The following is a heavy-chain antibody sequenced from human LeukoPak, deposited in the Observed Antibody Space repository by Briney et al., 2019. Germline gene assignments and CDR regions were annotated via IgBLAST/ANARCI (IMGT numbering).Heavy chain of an antibody. V-gene: IGHV3-23*01. Sequence: PWGSLRLSCAASGFTFSSYAMSWVRQAPGKGLEWVSAISGSGGSTYYADSVKGRFTISRDNARNSLYLQMNTLRADDTAFYYCVRVSTGYYFDSWGQGTLVTVSS. CDR1: GFTFSSYA. CDR3: VRVSTGYYFDS. J-gene: IGHJ4*02. D-gene: IGHD6-19*01. CDR2: ISGSGGST.